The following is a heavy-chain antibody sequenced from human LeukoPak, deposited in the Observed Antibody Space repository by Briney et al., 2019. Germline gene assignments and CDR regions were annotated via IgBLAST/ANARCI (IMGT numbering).Heavy chain of an antibody. CDR2: INTNTGNP. CDR3: ARDRYYDFWSGYSDYYYSMDV. V-gene: IGHV7-4-1*02. Sequence: ASVKVSCKASGYTFTSYAMNWVRQAPGQGLEWMGWINTNTGNPTYAQGFTGRFVFSLDTSVSTAYLQISSLKAEDTAVYYCARDRYYDFWSGYSDYYYSMDVWGQGTTVTVSS. D-gene: IGHD3-3*01. J-gene: IGHJ6*02. CDR1: GYTFTSYA.